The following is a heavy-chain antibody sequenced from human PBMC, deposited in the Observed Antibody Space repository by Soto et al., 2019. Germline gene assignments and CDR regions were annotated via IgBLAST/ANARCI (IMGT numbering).Heavy chain of an antibody. J-gene: IGHJ4*02. V-gene: IGHV4-30-2*06. CDR1: GGSISSGGYS. CDR2: IYHGGST. Sequence: QLQLQESGSGLVRPSQTLSLSCAVSGGSISSGGYSWNWIRQSPGKGLEWIGYIYHGGSTYSNPSLVRRVTLSVDTSKNQFSLRLNSVIAADTAVYYCARDRRSLYHDGSGLDYWGQGILVTVSS. CDR3: ARDRRSLYHDGSGLDY. D-gene: IGHD3-22*01.